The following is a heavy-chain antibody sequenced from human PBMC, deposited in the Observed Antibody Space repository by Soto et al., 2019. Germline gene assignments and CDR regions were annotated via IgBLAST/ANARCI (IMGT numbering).Heavy chain of an antibody. CDR1: GFTFSSYA. CDR2: ISSSGGST. CDR3: AKTTVTTRRGAFDI. V-gene: IGHV3-23*01. D-gene: IGHD4-17*01. Sequence: GGSLRLSCAASGFTFSSYAMSWVRQAPGKGLEWVSDISSSGGSTYYADSVKGRFTISRDNSKNTVYLQMNSLRGEDTAVYYCAKTTVTTRRGAFDIWGQGTMVTVSS. J-gene: IGHJ3*02.